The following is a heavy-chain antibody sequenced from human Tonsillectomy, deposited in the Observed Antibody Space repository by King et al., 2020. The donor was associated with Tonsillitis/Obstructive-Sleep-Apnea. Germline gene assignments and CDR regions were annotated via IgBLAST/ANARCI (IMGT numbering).Heavy chain of an antibody. CDR3: AGTVVVAGIPDY. CDR2: VSSSSGYI. Sequence: VQLVESGGGLVKPGGSLRLSCAASGFTFSSYSMNWVRQAPGKGLEWVSSVSSSSGYIDYADSVKGRFTISRDNAKNSLYLQMSRLRAEDTAVYYCAGTVVVAGIPDYWGQGTLVTVSS. V-gene: IGHV3-21*01. J-gene: IGHJ4*02. CDR1: GFTFSSYS. D-gene: IGHD6-19*01.